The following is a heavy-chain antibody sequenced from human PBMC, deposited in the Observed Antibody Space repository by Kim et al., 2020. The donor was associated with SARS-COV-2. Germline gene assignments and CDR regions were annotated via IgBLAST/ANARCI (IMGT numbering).Heavy chain of an antibody. J-gene: IGHJ6*02. CDR2: ISYDGSNK. CDR1: GFTFSSYG. D-gene: IGHD3-9*01. V-gene: IGHV3-30*18. CDR3: AKDDEYYDILTGYYPESPRAWEPGVMYGMDV. Sequence: GGSLRLSCAASGFTFSSYGMHWVRQAPGKGLEWVAVISYDGSNKYYADSVKGRFTISRDNSKNTLYLQMNSLRAEDTAVYYCAKDDEYYDILTGYYPESPRAWEPGVMYGMDVWGQGTTVTVSS.